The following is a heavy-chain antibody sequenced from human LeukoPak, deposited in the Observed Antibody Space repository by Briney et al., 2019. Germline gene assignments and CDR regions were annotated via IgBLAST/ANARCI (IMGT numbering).Heavy chain of an antibody. CDR3: ARDPESSSFDL. D-gene: IGHD6-13*01. Sequence: PGGSLRLSCAASGFSFSTYWMSWVRQTPEKGLEFVANIDQGGSVRNYMDSLKGRCTISRDNAKKSLYLEINSPRADDTAVYYCARDPESSSFDLWGRGALVTVFS. CDR2: IDQGGSVR. V-gene: IGHV3-7*01. J-gene: IGHJ4*02. CDR1: GFSFSTYW.